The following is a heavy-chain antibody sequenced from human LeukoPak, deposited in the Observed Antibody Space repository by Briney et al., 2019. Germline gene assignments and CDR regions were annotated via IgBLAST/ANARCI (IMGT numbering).Heavy chain of an antibody. CDR1: GFTFSIYS. CDR3: AKADYNDYAFDY. CDR2: ITSSGGDT. D-gene: IGHD4-11*01. J-gene: IGHJ4*02. V-gene: IGHV3-23*01. Sequence: GGSLRLSCAASGFTFSIYSMNWVRQAPGKGLVWVSAITSSGGDTYYADSVKGRFTFSRDNSKNTLYLQMTSLRPEDTAIYYCAKADYNDYAFDYWGQGTLVTVSS.